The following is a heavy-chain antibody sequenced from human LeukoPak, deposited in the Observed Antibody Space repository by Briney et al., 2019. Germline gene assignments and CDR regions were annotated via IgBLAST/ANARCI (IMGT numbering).Heavy chain of an antibody. CDR2: ISGSGGST. J-gene: IGHJ4*02. V-gene: IGHV3-23*01. D-gene: IGHD2-2*01. CDR1: GFTFNNYA. Sequence: GGSLRLSCAASGFTFNNYAMNWVRQAPGKGLEWVSAISGSGGSTYYADSVKGRFTISGDNSKNTVYLQMNSLRAEDTAVYYCAKDRHGYCTSTSCFVDYWGQGTLVTVSS. CDR3: AKDRHGYCTSTSCFVDY.